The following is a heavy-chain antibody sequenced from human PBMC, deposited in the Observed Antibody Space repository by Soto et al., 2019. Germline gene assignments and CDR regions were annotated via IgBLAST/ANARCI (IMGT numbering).Heavy chain of an antibody. Sequence: GGSLRLSCAASGFTFSSYGMHWVRQAPGKGLEWVAVISYDGSNKYYADSVKGRFTISRDNSKNTLYLQMNSLRAEDTAVYYCATPSSSVSFDYWGQGTLVTVSS. CDR2: ISYDGSNK. J-gene: IGHJ4*02. CDR3: ATPSSSVSFDY. CDR1: GFTFSSYG. V-gene: IGHV3-30*03. D-gene: IGHD6-13*01.